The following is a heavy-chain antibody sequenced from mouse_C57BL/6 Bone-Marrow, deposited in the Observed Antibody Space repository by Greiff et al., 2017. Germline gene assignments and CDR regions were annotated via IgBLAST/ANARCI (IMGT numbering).Heavy chain of an antibody. Sequence: VQLKESGAELVRPGASVKLSCTASGFNIKDDYMHWVKQRPEQGLEWIGWIDPENGDTEYASTFQGKATITADTSSNTAYLQLSSLTSEDTAVYYCTTCYGSSYWYFDVWGTGTTVTVSS. V-gene: IGHV14-4*01. CDR2: IDPENGDT. CDR3: TTCYGSSYWYFDV. D-gene: IGHD1-1*01. CDR1: GFNIKDDY. J-gene: IGHJ1*03.